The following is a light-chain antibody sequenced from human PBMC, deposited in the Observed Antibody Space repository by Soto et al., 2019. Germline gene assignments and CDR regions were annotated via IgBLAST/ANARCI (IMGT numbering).Light chain of an antibody. CDR3: QQYGTSEII. V-gene: IGKV3-20*01. CDR1: QSLTNIY. CDR2: HTS. Sequence: DIVLTQSPDTLALSPGNRATLSCSASQSLTNIYIAWSQVKPGQAPRFLIYHTSSRATRIPDRCSGSGSGTDFILTITRLEYELFSVFYCQQYGTSEIIFGQGKRLEIK. J-gene: IGKJ5*01.